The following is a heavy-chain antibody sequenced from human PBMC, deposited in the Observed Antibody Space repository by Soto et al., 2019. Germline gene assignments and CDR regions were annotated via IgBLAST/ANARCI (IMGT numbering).Heavy chain of an antibody. CDR1: GDSISTVDYF. V-gene: IGHV4-30-4*01. CDR3: ARGRYCLTGRCFPNWFDS. Sequence: LSLTCSVSGDSISTVDYFWAWIRQPPGQALEYIGYIYKSTTTYYNPSFEGRVAISLDTSKSQFSLNVTSVTAADTAVYFCARGRYCLTGRCFPNWFDSWGQGTLVTVSS. D-gene: IGHD2-15*01. CDR2: IYKSTTT. J-gene: IGHJ5*01.